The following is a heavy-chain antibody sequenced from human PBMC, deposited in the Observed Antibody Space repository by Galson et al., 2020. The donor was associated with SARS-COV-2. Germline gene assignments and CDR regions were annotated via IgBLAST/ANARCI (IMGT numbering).Heavy chain of an antibody. D-gene: IGHD3-10*01. CDR1: GFTFSSYA. CDR3: ATPRGDYYGSGCYDY. Sequence: GESLKISCAASGFTFSSYAMHWVRPAPGKGLEWVAVISYDGSNKYYADSVKGRFTISRDNSKNTLYLQMNSLRAEDTAVYYCATPRGDYYGSGCYDYWGQGTLVTVSS. CDR2: ISYDGSNK. V-gene: IGHV3-30*04. J-gene: IGHJ4*02.